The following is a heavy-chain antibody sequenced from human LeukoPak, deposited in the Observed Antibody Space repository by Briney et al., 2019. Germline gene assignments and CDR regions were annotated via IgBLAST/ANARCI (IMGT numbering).Heavy chain of an antibody. V-gene: IGHV4-4*07. CDR1: GGSISSYY. CDR2: IYTSGST. D-gene: IGHD2-15*01. Sequence: PSETLSLTCTVSGGSISSYYWGWIRQPAGKGLEWIGRIYTSGSTNYNPSLKSRVTMSVDTSKNQFSLKQSSVTAADTAVYYCARVVSPCSGGSCYPGDYYYYMDVWGKGTTVTVSS. CDR3: ARVVSPCSGGSCYPGDYYYYMDV. J-gene: IGHJ6*03.